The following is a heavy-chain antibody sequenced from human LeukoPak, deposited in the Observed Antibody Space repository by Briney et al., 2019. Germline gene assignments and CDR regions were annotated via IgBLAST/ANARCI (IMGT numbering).Heavy chain of an antibody. D-gene: IGHD6-25*01. V-gene: IGHV4-4*02. Sequence: MPSETLSLTCGVSGGSVSSTNWWTWIRQPPGKGLEWIGEVHLDGRTNFNPSLKSRLTMSVDLSENHVSLKLTSVTAADTAVYYCAREGGFYRHLDYSGQGTLVTVSS. CDR1: GGSVSSTNW. J-gene: IGHJ4*02. CDR3: AREGGFYRHLDY. CDR2: VHLDGRT.